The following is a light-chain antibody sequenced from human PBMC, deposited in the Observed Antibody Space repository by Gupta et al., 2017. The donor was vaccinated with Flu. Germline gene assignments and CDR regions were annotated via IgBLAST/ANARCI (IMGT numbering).Light chain of an antibody. CDR3: YQRTNWPSFT. Sequence: EIVLTQSPATLSLSPGERATLSCRASQSVSSYLAWYQQKPGQAPRLLIYDASNRATGIPARFSGSGSGTDFTLTISSREPEDFAVYYCYQRTNWPSFTFGPGTKVDIK. CDR1: QSVSSY. J-gene: IGKJ3*01. V-gene: IGKV3-11*01. CDR2: DAS.